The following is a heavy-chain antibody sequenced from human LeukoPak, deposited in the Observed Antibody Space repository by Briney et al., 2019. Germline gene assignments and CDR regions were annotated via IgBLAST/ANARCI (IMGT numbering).Heavy chain of an antibody. Sequence: PGGSLRLSCAASGFTFSSYAMSWVRQALGKGLEWVSDISGSGGSTYYADSVKGRFTISRDNSKNTLYLQMNSLRAEDTAVYYCAKEAIMITFGRPFDYWGQGTLVTVSS. D-gene: IGHD3-16*01. CDR2: ISGSGGST. CDR3: AKEAIMITFGRPFDY. J-gene: IGHJ4*02. CDR1: GFTFSSYA. V-gene: IGHV3-23*01.